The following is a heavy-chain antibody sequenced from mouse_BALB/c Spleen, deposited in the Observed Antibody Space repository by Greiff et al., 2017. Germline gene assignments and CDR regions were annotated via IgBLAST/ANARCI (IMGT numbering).Heavy chain of an antibody. J-gene: IGHJ3*01. D-gene: IGHD2-14*01. CDR1: GYTFTSYW. Sequence: VQLHQSGAELAKPGASVKMSCKASGYTFTSYWMHWVKQRPGQGLEWIGYINPSTGYTEYNQKFKDKATLTADKSSSTAYMQLSSLTSEDSAVYYCARYYRYWFAYWGQGTLVTVSA. CDR2: INPSTGYT. CDR3: ARYYRYWFAY. V-gene: IGHV1-7*01.